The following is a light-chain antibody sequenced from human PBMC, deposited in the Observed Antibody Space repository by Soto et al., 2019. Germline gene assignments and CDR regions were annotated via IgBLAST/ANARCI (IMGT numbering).Light chain of an antibody. CDR1: QAIRTE. CDR2: GTS. Sequence: AIQMTQSPSSLSASVGDRAIITCRASQAIRTELGWYQQKPGKPPKLLIYGTSNLPSGVPSRFSGSGSGTDFTLTINGLQPEDFATYYCLQDYSYPRTFGQGTKVDVK. CDR3: LQDYSYPRT. J-gene: IGKJ1*01. V-gene: IGKV1-6*01.